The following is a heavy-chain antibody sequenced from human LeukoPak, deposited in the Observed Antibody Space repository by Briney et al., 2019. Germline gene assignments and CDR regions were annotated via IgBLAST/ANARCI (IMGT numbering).Heavy chain of an antibody. V-gene: IGHV3-23*01. Sequence: GGSLRLSCAASGFTFSSCEMNWVRQAPGKGLEWLSYISNSGSSKYYADSVKGRFTISRDNSKNTLYLQMNSLRAEDTALYYCAKAPPYSSGWFQYYFDYWGQGTLVTVSS. CDR1: GFTFSSCE. CDR2: ISNSGSSK. D-gene: IGHD6-19*01. CDR3: AKAPPYSSGWFQYYFDY. J-gene: IGHJ4*02.